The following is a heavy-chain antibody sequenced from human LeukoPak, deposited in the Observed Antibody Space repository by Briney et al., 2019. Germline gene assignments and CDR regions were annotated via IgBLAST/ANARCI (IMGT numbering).Heavy chain of an antibody. CDR3: ARVPGIVVVPAAPDY. V-gene: IGHV1-2*02. J-gene: IGHJ4*02. D-gene: IGHD2-2*01. CDR1: GYTFTGYY. Sequence: ALVKVSCKASGYTFTGYYMHWVRQAPGQGLEWMGWINPNSGGTNYAQKFQGRVTMTRDTSISTAYMELSRLRSDDTAVYYCARVPGIVVVPAAPDYWGQGTLVTVSS. CDR2: INPNSGGT.